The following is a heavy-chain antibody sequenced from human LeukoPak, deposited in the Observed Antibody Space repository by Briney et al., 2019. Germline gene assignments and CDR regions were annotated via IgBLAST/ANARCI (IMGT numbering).Heavy chain of an antibody. V-gene: IGHV1-69*04. D-gene: IGHD3-10*01. CDR2: IIPILGIA. Sequence: GASVKVSCKASGGTFSSYAISWVRQAPGQGLEWMGRIIPILGIANYAQKFQGRVTITADKSTSTAYMELSSLRSDDTAVYYCARDWRRDYGSGIYWGQGTLVTVSS. J-gene: IGHJ4*02. CDR1: GGTFSSYA. CDR3: ARDWRRDYGSGIY.